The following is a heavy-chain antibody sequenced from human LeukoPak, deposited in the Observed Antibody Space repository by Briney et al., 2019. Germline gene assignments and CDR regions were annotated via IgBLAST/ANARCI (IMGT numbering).Heavy chain of an antibody. J-gene: IGHJ4*02. CDR1: GSLFSNSW. CDR3: ARDSGYNAFDY. Sequence: PGGSLRLSCADSGSLFSNSWMAWVRQAPGRGLEWLANINQDGSAKTCVDSVKGRSTISRDNAKNSLYLQMNSLRAEDTAMYYCARDSGYNAFDYWGQGTLVTVSS. V-gene: IGHV3-7*05. CDR2: INQDGSAK. D-gene: IGHD5-12*01.